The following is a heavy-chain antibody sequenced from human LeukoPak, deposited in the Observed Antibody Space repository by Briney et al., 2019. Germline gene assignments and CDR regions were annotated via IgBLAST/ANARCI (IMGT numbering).Heavy chain of an antibody. CDR2: IWSDGSDK. CDR3: VKGAQRGFDYSNSLQN. Sequence: GGSLRLSCAASGFTFSHYGMHWVRQAPGAGLEWVAVIWSDGSDKYYAKSVKGRFTISRDNSKNSLSLQMNSLRAEARAVYYCVKGAQRGFDYSNSLQNWGQGILVTVSS. J-gene: IGHJ1*01. CDR1: GFTFSHYG. D-gene: IGHD4-11*01. V-gene: IGHV3-33*06.